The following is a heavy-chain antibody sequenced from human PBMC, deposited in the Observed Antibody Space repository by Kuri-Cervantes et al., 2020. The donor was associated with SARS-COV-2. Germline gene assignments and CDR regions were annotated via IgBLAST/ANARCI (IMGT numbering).Heavy chain of an antibody. CDR3: ARDGGLAAAGKSDY. V-gene: IGHV3-30-3*01. J-gene: IGHJ4*02. D-gene: IGHD6-13*01. CDR1: GFTFSSYA. Sequence: GGSLRLSCAASGFTFSSYAMHWVRQAPGKGLEWVAVISYDGSNKYYADSVKGRFTISRDNSKNTLYLQMNSLRAEDTAVYYCARDGGLAAAGKSDYWGQGTLVTVSS. CDR2: ISYDGSNK.